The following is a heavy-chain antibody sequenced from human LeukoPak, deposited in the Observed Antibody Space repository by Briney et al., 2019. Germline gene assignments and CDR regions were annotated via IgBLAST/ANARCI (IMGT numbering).Heavy chain of an antibody. D-gene: IGHD3-3*01. V-gene: IGHV4-61*02. J-gene: IGHJ3*02. CDR3: ARGYDFWSGYEAFDI. Sequence: SETLSLTCTVSGDSISSSSYYWSWIRQPAGKGLEWIGRIYAGGNTNYNPSLKSRITISVDTSKNQFSLKLSSVTAADTAVYYCARGYDFWSGYEAFDIWGQGTMVTVSS. CDR2: IYAGGNT. CDR1: GDSISSSSYY.